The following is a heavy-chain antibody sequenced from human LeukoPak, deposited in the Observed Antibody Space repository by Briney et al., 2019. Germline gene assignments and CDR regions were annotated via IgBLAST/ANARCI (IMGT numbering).Heavy chain of an antibody. CDR1: GGSISSSSYY. D-gene: IGHD4-17*01. J-gene: IGHJ4*02. V-gene: IGHV4-39*01. CDR2: IYYSGST. Sequence: SETLSLTCTVSGGSISSSSYYWGWIRQPPGKGLEWIGSIYYSGSTYYNPSLKSRVTISVDTSKNQFSLKLSSVTAADTAVYYCATQDYGKPGSGYWGQGTPVTVSS. CDR3: ATQDYGKPGSGY.